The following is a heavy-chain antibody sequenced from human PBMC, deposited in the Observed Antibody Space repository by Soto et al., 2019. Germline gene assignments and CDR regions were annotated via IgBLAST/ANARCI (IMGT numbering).Heavy chain of an antibody. Sequence: QVQLVQSGAEVKKPGASVKVSCKTSGYTFTSYGISWVRQAPGQGLERMGWISAYNCNTNYAQKVQGRVTMTTHTSTSTAYIELVCLTSDDTAVYFCARSLGVEVFGVVFGVFDICGQGTMVTVSS. CDR3: ARSLGVEVFGVVFGVFDI. D-gene: IGHD3-3*01. V-gene: IGHV1-18*01. CDR2: ISAYNCNT. J-gene: IGHJ3*02. CDR1: GYTFTSYG.